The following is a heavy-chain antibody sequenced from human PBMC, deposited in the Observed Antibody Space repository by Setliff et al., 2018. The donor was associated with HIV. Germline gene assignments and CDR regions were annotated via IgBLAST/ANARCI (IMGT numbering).Heavy chain of an antibody. Sequence: GSGTTLVNPTQTLTLTCTFSGFSLTTSGIRVTWVRQPPGKALEWLARIDWEDDKFYSTSLKTRLTISKDTSKNQVVLTMTNMGPLDTATYFCARTYGSASKLVYWGPGTLVTVSS. CDR3: ARTYGSASKLVY. V-gene: IGHV2-70*04. CDR2: IDWEDDK. J-gene: IGHJ4*02. CDR1: GFSLTTSGIR. D-gene: IGHD3-10*01.